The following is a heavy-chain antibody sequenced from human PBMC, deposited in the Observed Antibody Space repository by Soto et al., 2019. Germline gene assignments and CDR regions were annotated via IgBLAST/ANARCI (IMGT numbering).Heavy chain of an antibody. CDR1: GFTFSSYA. D-gene: IGHD1-26*01. CDR3: AKIPVLRPGPYYFDY. Sequence: GGSLRLSCAASGFTFSSYAMSWVRQAPGKGLEWVSAISGSGGSTYYADSVKGRFTISRDNSKNTLYLQMNSLRAEDTAVYYCAKIPVLRPGPYYFDYWGQGTLVTVSS. J-gene: IGHJ4*02. V-gene: IGHV3-23*01. CDR2: ISGSGGST.